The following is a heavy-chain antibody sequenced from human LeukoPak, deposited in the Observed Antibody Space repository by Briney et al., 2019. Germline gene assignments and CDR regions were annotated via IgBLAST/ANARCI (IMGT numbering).Heavy chain of an antibody. CDR1: GGPFSGYY. V-gene: IGHV4-34*01. CDR3: ATERGYSYGPFDY. CDR2: INHSGST. J-gene: IGHJ4*02. D-gene: IGHD5-18*01. Sequence: PSETLSLTCAVYGGPFSGYYWSWIRQPPGKGLEWIGEINHSGSTNYNPSLKRRFTISVDTSKNQFSLKLSSVTAADTAVYYCATERGYSYGPFDYWGQGTLVTVSS.